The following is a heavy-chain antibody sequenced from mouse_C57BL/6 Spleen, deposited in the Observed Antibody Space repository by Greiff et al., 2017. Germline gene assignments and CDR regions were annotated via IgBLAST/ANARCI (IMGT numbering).Heavy chain of an antibody. CDR2: ISSGSSTI. J-gene: IGHJ1*03. CDR1: GFTFSDYG. V-gene: IGHV5-17*01. Sequence: EVQVVESGGGLVKPGGSLKLSCAASGFTFSDYGMHWVRQAPEKGLEWVAYISSGSSTIYYADTVKGRFTISRDNAKNTLCLQMTSLRSEDTAMYYCARWVETDWYFEVWGTRTTVTVSS. CDR3: ARWVETDWYFEV. D-gene: IGHD1-1*02.